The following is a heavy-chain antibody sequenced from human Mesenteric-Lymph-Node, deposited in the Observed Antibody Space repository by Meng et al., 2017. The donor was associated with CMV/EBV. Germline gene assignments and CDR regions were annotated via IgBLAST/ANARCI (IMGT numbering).Heavy chain of an antibody. D-gene: IGHD3-10*01. CDR2: INPNSGGT. Sequence: TSTGYYMHWVRQAPGQGLEWMGWINPNSGGTNYAQKFQGWVTMTRDTSISTAYMELSRLRSDDTAVYYCARGHQLLWFGEPEYYFDYWGQGTLVTVSS. CDR3: ARGHQLLWFGEPEYYFDY. CDR1: TSTGYY. J-gene: IGHJ4*02. V-gene: IGHV1-2*04.